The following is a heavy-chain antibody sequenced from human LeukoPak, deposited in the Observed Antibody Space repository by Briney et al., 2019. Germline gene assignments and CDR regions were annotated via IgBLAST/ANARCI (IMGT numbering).Heavy chain of an antibody. J-gene: IGHJ4*02. CDR1: GVSISSSNSY. D-gene: IGHD3/OR15-3a*01. V-gene: IGHV4-39*01. CDR2: IYYTGNT. Sequence: SETLSLTCSVSGVSISSSNSYWGWIRQPPGKGLEWIGSIYYTGNTYYNASLKSRVTISMDTSKNQFSLKLTSVTAEDTAVYYCAKQTGSGLFILPGGQGTLVTVSS. CDR3: AKQTGSGLFILP.